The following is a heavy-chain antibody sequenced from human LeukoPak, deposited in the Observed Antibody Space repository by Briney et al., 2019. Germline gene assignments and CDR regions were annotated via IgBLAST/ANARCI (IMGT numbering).Heavy chain of an antibody. CDR3: ARGKDYHDTSGYYYAYYYYGMDV. Sequence: PGGSLRLSCAASGFTFSSYWMSWVRQAPGKGLEWVANIKQDGSEKYYVDSVKGRFTISRDNAKNSLYLQMNSLRAEDTAVYYCARGKDYHDTSGYYYAYYYYGMDVWGQGTTVTVSS. CDR1: GFTFSSYW. D-gene: IGHD3-22*01. J-gene: IGHJ6*02. CDR2: IKQDGSEK. V-gene: IGHV3-7*01.